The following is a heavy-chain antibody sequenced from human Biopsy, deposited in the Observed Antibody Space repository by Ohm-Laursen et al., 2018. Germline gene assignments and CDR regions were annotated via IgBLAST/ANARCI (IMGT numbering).Heavy chain of an antibody. J-gene: IGHJ1*01. D-gene: IGHD3-9*01. CDR1: GGTFSNYG. CDR2: YIPILGTG. V-gene: IGHV1-69*06. Sequence: SSVKVSCKAPGGTFSNYGVNWVRQAPGQGLEWLGGYIPILGTGNYAQKFQDRVTVAADTSTSTATMELRSLRSDDTAVYYCATKLTGYFHHWGQGTLVIVSS. CDR3: ATKLTGYFHH.